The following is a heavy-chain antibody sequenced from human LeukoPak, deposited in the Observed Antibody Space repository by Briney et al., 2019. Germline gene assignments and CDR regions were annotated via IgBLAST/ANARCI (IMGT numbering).Heavy chain of an antibody. V-gene: IGHV3-23*01. CDR1: GFTFSSYG. D-gene: IGHD3-22*01. Sequence: PGGSPRLSCAASGFTFSSYGMSWVRQAPGKGLEWVSAISGSGGSTYYADSVKGRFTISRDNSKNTLYLQMNSLRAEDTAVYYCVGVLKSTLDSSGKSYYFDYWGQGTLVTVSS. J-gene: IGHJ4*02. CDR2: ISGSGGST. CDR3: VGVLKSTLDSSGKSYYFDY.